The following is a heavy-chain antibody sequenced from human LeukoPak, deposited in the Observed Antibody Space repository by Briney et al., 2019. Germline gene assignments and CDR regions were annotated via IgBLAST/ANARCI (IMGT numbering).Heavy chain of an antibody. CDR2: INGDGINT. CDR3: ARTDYYDR. V-gene: IGHV3-74*01. D-gene: IGHD3-22*01. J-gene: IGHJ4*02. Sequence: GGSLRLSCAASGFPFRNNWMHWVRQAPGRGLVWVSGINGDGINTNYADSVKGRFTISRDNAKNTLYLQMNSLRGEDTAVYYCARTDYYDRWGQGTLVTVSS. CDR1: GFPFRNNW.